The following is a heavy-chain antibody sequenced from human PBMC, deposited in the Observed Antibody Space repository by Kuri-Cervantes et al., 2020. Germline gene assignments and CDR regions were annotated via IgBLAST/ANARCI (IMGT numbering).Heavy chain of an antibody. CDR3: AGARRVGYYYYYGMDV. Sequence: ASVKVSCKASGYTFTSYGNNWVRQATGQGLEWMGWMNPNSGNAGYAQKFQGRVTMTRNTYISTAYMELSSLRYEDTAVYYCAGARRVGYYYYYGMDVWGKGTTVTVSS. V-gene: IGHV1-8*01. D-gene: IGHD1-26*01. CDR1: GYTFTSYG. J-gene: IGHJ6*04. CDR2: MNPNSGNA.